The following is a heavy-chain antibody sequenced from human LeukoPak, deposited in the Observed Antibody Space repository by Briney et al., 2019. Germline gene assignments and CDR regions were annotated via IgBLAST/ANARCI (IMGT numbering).Heavy chain of an antibody. D-gene: IGHD6-19*01. J-gene: IGHJ4*02. CDR1: GFRFSSYD. CDR2: TSSDQTIK. Sequence: GGSLRLSCVASGFRFSSYDIHWVRQAPGKGPEWVAVTSSDQTIKIYTDSVKGRFTISRDNSKNTLYLQMSSLRGEDTAVYYCVKGLAVALLDYWGQGTPVTVSS. V-gene: IGHV3-30*14. CDR3: VKGLAVALLDY.